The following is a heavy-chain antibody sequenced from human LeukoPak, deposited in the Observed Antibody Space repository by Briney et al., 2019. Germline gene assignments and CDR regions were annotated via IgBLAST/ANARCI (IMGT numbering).Heavy chain of an antibody. D-gene: IGHD5-12*01. CDR1: GGSISSYY. CDR3: ARDRSGYMGDAFDI. V-gene: IGHV4-59*01. Sequence: SETLSLTCTVSGGSISSYYWSWIRQPPGEGLEWIGYIYYSGSTDYNPSLKSRVTISVDTSKNQFSLKLSSVTAADTAVYYCARDRSGYMGDAFDIWGQGTMVTVSS. CDR2: IYYSGST. J-gene: IGHJ3*02.